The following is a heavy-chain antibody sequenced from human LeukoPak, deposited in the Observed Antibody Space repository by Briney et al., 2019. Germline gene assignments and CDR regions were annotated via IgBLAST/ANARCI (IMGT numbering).Heavy chain of an antibody. CDR3: ARRPSLVVVAATLDY. Sequence: ASVKVSCKASGYTFTSYGINWVRQATGQGLEWMGWMNPNSGNTGYAQKFQGRVTLTRNTSISTAYMELSSLRSEDTAVYYCARRPSLVVVAATLDYWGQGTLVTVSS. D-gene: IGHD2-15*01. CDR2: MNPNSGNT. CDR1: GYTFTSYG. J-gene: IGHJ4*02. V-gene: IGHV1-8*01.